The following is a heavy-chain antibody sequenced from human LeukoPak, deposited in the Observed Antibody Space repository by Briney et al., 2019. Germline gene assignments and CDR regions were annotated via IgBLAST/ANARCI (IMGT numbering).Heavy chain of an antibody. D-gene: IGHD4-17*01. CDR1: GYTFTSYD. CDR2: MNPNSGNT. J-gene: IGHJ4*02. Sequence: AASVKVSCKASGYTFTSYDINWVRQATGQGLEWMGWMNPNSGNTGYAQKFQGRVTMTRNTSISTAYMELSSLISEDTAVYYCARAGYGDYGGDGLFDYWGQGTLVTVSS. CDR3: ARAGYGDYGGDGLFDY. V-gene: IGHV1-8*01.